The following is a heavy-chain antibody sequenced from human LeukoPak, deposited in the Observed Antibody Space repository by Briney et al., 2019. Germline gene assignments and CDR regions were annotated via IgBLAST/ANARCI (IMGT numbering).Heavy chain of an antibody. V-gene: IGHV1-18*01. CDR3: ARDLRERRSSWLKFDY. D-gene: IGHD6-13*01. CDR2: ISAYNGNT. CDR1: GYTFTSYG. J-gene: IGHJ4*02. Sequence: ASVKVSCKASGYTFTSYGISWVRQGPGQGLEWMGWISAYNGNTNYAQKLQGRVTTTTDTSTSTAYMELRSLRSDDTAVYYCARDLRERRSSWLKFDYWGQGTLVTVSS.